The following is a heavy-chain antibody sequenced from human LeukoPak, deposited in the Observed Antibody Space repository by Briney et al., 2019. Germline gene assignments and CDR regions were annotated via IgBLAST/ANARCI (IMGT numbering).Heavy chain of an antibody. V-gene: IGHV1-2*02. CDR1: GYTFTGHY. D-gene: IGHD1/OR15-1a*01. CDR2: INPNNGGT. J-gene: IGHJ4*02. CDR3: ARSPWDKGRTSLDY. Sequence: GASVKVSCKASGYTFTGHYMHWVRQAPGQGLEWMGWINPNNGGTNYAQKFQGRVTMTRDTSISTAYMEQSRLRSDDTAVYYCARSPWDKGRTSLDYWGQGTLVTVSS.